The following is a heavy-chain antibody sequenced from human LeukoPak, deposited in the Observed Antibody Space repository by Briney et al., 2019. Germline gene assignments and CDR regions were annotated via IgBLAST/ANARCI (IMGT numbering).Heavy chain of an antibody. Sequence: PSETLSLTCAVYGRSFSGYYWSWIRQPPGKGLEWIGEINHSGSTNYNPSLKSRVTISVDTSKNQFSLKLSSVTAADTAVYYCARVFRRDFDYWGQGTLVTVSS. V-gene: IGHV4-34*01. CDR2: INHSGST. CDR1: GRSFSGYY. CDR3: ARVFRRDFDY. J-gene: IGHJ4*02.